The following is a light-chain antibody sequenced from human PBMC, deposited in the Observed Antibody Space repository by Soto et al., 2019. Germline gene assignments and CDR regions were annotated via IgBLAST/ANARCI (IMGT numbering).Light chain of an antibody. J-gene: IGLJ2*01. CDR3: ETWDNSLVAVV. CDR2: DND. CDR1: SSNIGNNY. V-gene: IGLV1-51*01. Sequence: QSALTQPPSVSAAPGQKVTISCSGSSSNIGNNYVAWYQQLPGTAPKLLIYDNDNRPSGIPDRFSGSKSGTSATLGITGLQTGDEADYYCETWDNSLVAVVFGGGTKLTVL.